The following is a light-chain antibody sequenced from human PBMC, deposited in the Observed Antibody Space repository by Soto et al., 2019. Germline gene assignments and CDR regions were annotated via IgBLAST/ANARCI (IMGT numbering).Light chain of an antibody. CDR1: QSISSW. CDR2: KAS. Sequence: DIPLTPTPSNLSASFGDRVTITCGASQSISSWLAWYQQKPGKAPKLLIYKASTLKSGVPSRFSGSGSGTEFTLTISSLQPDDFATYYCQHYNSYSEAFGQGTKVDIK. J-gene: IGKJ1*01. V-gene: IGKV1-5*03. CDR3: QHYNSYSEA.